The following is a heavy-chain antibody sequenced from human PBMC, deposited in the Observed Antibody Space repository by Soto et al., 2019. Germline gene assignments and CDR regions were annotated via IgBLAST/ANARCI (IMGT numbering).Heavy chain of an antibody. CDR1: GYSFTNND. V-gene: IGHV1-8*01. J-gene: IGHJ5*02. CDR3: ARLATFGSLNWFDP. CDR2: MNAGSGDT. D-gene: IGHD3-16*01. Sequence: ASVKVSCKASGYSFTNNDVSWVRQATGQGLEWMGWMNAGSGDTGYAQKFQGRVTMTRDISIATAYMELSSLRSDDTAIYYCARLATFGSLNWFDPWGQGPMVTVSS.